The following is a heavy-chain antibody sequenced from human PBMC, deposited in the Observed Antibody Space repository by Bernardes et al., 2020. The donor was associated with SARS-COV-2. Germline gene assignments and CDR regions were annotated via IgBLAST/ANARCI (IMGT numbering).Heavy chain of an antibody. CDR2: ISSSSSTI. CDR1: GFTFSSYW. D-gene: IGHD1-26*01. CDR3: ARDPSSIVSVYGMDV. V-gene: IGHV3-48*01. Sequence: GGSLRLSCAASGFTFSSYWMSWVRQAPGKGLEWVSYISSSSSTIYYADSVKGRFTISRDNAKNSLYLQMNSLRAEDTAVYYCARDPSSIVSVYGMDVWGQGTTVTGSS. J-gene: IGHJ6*02.